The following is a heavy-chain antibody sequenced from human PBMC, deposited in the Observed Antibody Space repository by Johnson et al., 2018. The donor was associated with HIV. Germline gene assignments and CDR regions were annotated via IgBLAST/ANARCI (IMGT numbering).Heavy chain of an antibody. CDR1: GFTFSTYG. D-gene: IGHD1-7*01. J-gene: IGHJ3*02. CDR2: IRYDGSYK. Sequence: QVQLVESGGGVVQSGGSLRLSCVASGFTFSTYGMHWVRQAPGKGLEWVAFIRYDGSYKYYSDSVKGRFTISRDNSKNTLYLQMNSLRAEDTAVYYCAKLIVNWNYDEQPSRAFDIWGQGTMVTVSS. V-gene: IGHV3-30*02. CDR3: AKLIVNWNYDEQPSRAFDI.